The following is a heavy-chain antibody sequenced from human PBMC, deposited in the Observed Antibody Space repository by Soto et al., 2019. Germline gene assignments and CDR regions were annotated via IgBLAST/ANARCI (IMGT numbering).Heavy chain of an antibody. J-gene: IGHJ4*02. Sequence: QVQLVESGGGVVRPGTSLRLSCAATGFSFSAHGMHWVRQAPGKGLEWLAVINDGSEEGYADSVRGRFTISRDNARNILYLLMDNLRAEDSGLYYCARDDLFVDNGLDHWGQGTLVTVSS. CDR2: INDGSEE. V-gene: IGHV3-33*01. CDR1: GFSFSAHG. CDR3: ARDDLFVDNGLDH. D-gene: IGHD1-1*01.